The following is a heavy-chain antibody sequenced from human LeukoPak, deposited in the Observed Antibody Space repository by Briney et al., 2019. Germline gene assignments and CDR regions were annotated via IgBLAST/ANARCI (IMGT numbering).Heavy chain of an antibody. J-gene: IGHJ4*02. V-gene: IGHV3-23*01. Sequence: GGSLRLSCAASGFTFNSYAMTWVRQAPGKGLEWVSGISGSDDNTYYADSVKGRFTISRDNSKNTLYLQMNSLRAEDTAVYYCARGQTNIRSGSFDYWGQGTLVTVSS. CDR2: ISGSDDNT. D-gene: IGHD1-26*01. CDR1: GFTFNSYA. CDR3: ARGQTNIRSGSFDY.